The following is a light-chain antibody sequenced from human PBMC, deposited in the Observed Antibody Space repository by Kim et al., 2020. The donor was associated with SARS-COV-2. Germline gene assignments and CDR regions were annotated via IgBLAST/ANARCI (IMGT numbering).Light chain of an antibody. J-gene: IGKJ1*01. CDR3: HHNNCSPWT. CDR1: QSVRSYY. CDR2: GAT. Sequence: SPGGGATLSCRASQSVRSYYISWHQKTVGEPRRLIIDGATSGTSSLPNRFSSTGSETVFIIIISIQAAEDFAEYYYHHNNCSPWTFGQGTKVDIK. V-gene: IGKV3-20*01.